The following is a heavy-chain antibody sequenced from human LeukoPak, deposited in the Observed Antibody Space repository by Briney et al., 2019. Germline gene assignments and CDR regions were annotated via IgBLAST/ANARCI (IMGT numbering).Heavy chain of an antibody. CDR1: GFTFSSYA. Sequence: GGSLRLSCAASGFTFSSYAMHWVRQAPGKGLEWVAVISYDGSNKYYADSVKGRFTISRDNSKNTLYLQMNSLRAEDTAVYYCARPLTGDDNYFVYWGQGTLVTVSS. V-gene: IGHV3-30*01. CDR3: ARPLTGDDNYFVY. D-gene: IGHD7-27*01. J-gene: IGHJ4*02. CDR2: ISYDGSNK.